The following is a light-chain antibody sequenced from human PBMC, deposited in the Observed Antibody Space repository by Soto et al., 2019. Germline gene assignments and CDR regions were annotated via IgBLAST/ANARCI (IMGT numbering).Light chain of an antibody. CDR1: SSDVGGYNF. CDR3: SSYTSSSTHV. J-gene: IGLJ1*01. CDR2: DVS. Sequence: SVLTQPASVSGFPGQSITISCTGTSSDVGGYNFVSWYQQHPGKAPKLMIHDVSNRPSGVSNRFSGSKSGNTASLTISGLQAEDEADYCCSSYTSSSTHVFGTGTKVTVL. V-gene: IGLV2-14*01.